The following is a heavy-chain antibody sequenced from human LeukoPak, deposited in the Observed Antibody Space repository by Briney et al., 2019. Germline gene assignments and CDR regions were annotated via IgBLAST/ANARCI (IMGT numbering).Heavy chain of an antibody. V-gene: IGHV1-2*06. CDR3: AREEGYCSSTTCSAPFDC. D-gene: IGHD2-2*01. CDR2: INPNRGGT. J-gene: IGHJ4*02. Sequence: ASVKVFCKASGYTFTGYYMHWVRQAPGQGLEWMGRINPNRGGTNYAQKFQGRVTMIRDTSISTAYMELSRLRSDDTAVYYCAREEGYCSSTTCSAPFDCWGQGILVTVSS. CDR1: GYTFTGYY.